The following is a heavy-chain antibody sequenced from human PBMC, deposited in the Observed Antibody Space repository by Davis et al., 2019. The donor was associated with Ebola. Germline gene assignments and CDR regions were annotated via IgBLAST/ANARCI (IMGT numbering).Heavy chain of an antibody. Sequence: GESLKISCAASGFTFSSYSMNWVRQAPGKGLEWVSFISSSSNYIYYADSVKGRFTISRDNSKNTLYLQMNSLRAEDTAVYYCVVVTTLYFDYWGQGTLVTVSS. V-gene: IGHV3-21*04. CDR1: GFTFSSYS. D-gene: IGHD2-21*02. CDR2: ISSSSNYI. J-gene: IGHJ4*02. CDR3: VVVTTLYFDY.